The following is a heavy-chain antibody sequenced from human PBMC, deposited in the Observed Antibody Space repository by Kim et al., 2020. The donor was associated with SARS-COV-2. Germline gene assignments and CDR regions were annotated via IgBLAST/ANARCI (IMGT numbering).Heavy chain of an antibody. V-gene: IGHV3-7*03. CDR3: VSTNTFDY. CDR2: RSEK. J-gene: IGHJ4*02. Sequence: RSEKKYVDAVRGRFTIARDNAKNSLSLQMNSLRADDTAVYYCVSTNTFDYWGQGTLVTVSS. D-gene: IGHD1-1*01.